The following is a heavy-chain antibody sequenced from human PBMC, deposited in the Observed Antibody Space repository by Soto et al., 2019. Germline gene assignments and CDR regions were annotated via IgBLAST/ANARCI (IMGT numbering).Heavy chain of an antibody. CDR3: AGGREDYNGGCFDL. Sequence: SETLSLTCTVSGGSISSYYWSWIRQPPGKGLEWIGYIYYSGSPNYSPSPESRVTISEDTSKNQFSLKLSSVTAADTAIYYCAGGREDYNGGCFDLWGRGTRVTAS. J-gene: IGHJ2*01. D-gene: IGHD4-4*01. CDR1: GGSISSYY. V-gene: IGHV4-59*01. CDR2: IYYSGSP.